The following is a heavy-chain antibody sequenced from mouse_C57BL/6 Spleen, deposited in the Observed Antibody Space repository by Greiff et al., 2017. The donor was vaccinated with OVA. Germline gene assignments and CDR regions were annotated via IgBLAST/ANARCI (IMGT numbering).Heavy chain of an antibody. V-gene: IGHV14-4*01. J-gene: IGHJ3*01. D-gene: IGHD1-1*01. Sequence: EVQLQQSGAELVRPGASVKLSCTASGFNIKDDYMHWVKQRPEQGLEWIGWIDPENGDTEYASKFQGKATITADTSSNTAYLQLSSLTSEDTAVYYGTTGYYDSSVAYWGQGTLVTVSA. CDR2: IDPENGDT. CDR3: TTGYYDSSVAY. CDR1: GFNIKDDY.